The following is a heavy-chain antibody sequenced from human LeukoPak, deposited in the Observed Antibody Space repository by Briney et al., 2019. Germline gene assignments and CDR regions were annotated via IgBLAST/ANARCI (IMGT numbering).Heavy chain of an antibody. CDR3: ARLFGEFIDYYYMDV. V-gene: IGHV4-39*01. CDR2: IFYSGGT. Sequence: SETLSLTCTVSGGSINTPNYWGWIRQTPGKGLEWIGNIFYSGGTYYSPSLTSRVTISVDTSKNQFSLKLSSVTAADTAVYYCARLFGEFIDYYYMDVWGKGTTVTISS. CDR1: GGSINTPNY. J-gene: IGHJ6*03. D-gene: IGHD3-10*01.